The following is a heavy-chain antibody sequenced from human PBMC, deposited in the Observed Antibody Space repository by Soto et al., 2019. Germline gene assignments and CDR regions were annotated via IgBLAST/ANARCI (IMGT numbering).Heavy chain of an antibody. J-gene: IGHJ6*02. V-gene: IGHV1-69*12. CDR2: IIPIFGTA. CDR1: GGTFSSYA. CDR3: ASPPPHHYYYGMDV. Sequence: QVQLVQSGAEVKKPGSSVKVSCKASGGTFSSYAISWVRQAPGQGLEWMGGIIPIFGTANYAQKFQGRVTITADESTSTAYMELSSRRSEDTAVYYCASPPPHHYYYGMDVWGQGTTVTVSS.